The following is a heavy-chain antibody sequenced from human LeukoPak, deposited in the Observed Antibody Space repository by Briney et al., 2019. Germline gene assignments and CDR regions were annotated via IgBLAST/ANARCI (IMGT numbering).Heavy chain of an antibody. V-gene: IGHV5-51*01. CDR1: GYSFTSYW. Sequence: GESLKISCKGSGYSFTSYWIGWVRQMPGKGLEWMGIIYLGDSDTRYSPSFQGQVTISADKSISTAYLQWSSLKASDTAMYYCARHGWFGEFLPHDYYYYYMDVWGKGTTVTVSS. J-gene: IGHJ6*03. CDR2: IYLGDSDT. CDR3: ARHGWFGEFLPHDYYYYYMDV. D-gene: IGHD3-10*01.